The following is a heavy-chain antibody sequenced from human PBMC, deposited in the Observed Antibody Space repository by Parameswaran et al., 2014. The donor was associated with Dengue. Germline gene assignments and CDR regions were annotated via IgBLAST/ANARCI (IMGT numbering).Heavy chain of an antibody. CDR2: INPNSGGT. V-gene: IGHV1-2*04. CDR3: ARDHGRITIFSQPRTGMDV. J-gene: IGHJ6*02. D-gene: IGHD3-3*01. Sequence: WVRQAPGQGLEWMGWINPNSGGTNYAQKFQGWVTMTRDTSISTAYMELSRLRSDDTAVYYCARDHGRITIFSQPRTGMDVWGQGDPRVTVSS.